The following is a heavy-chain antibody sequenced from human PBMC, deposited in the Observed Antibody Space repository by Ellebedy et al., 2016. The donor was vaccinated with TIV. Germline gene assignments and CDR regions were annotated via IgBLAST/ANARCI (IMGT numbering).Heavy chain of an antibody. CDR3: ATWGTGQVDDALDI. D-gene: IGHD1-1*01. V-gene: IGHV1-46*03. CDR1: GFTFSTHY. Sequence: SSVKVSCXTSGFTFSTHYLHWLRHAPGQGLEWMGISHPSGSDTNYAQQFQGRVTMTRDTSTSTVYMDLSSLRSDDTAVYYCATWGTGQVDDALDIWGQGTMVTVSS. CDR2: SHPSGSDT. J-gene: IGHJ3*02.